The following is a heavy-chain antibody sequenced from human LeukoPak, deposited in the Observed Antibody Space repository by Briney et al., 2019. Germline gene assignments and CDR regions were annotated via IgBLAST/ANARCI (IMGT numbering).Heavy chain of an antibody. CDR1: GGSISSYY. Sequence: SETLSLTCTVSGGSISSYYWSWIRQPPGKGLEWIGNIYYSGSTNNPSLKSRVTISVDTSKNQFSLKLSSVTAADTAVYYCARGSTAMFGWFDPRGQGTLVTVSS. CDR3: ARGSTAMFGWFDP. CDR2: IYYSGST. V-gene: IGHV4-59*01. J-gene: IGHJ5*02. D-gene: IGHD3-10*02.